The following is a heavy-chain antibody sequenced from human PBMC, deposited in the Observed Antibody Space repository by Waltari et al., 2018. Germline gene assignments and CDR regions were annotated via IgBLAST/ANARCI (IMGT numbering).Heavy chain of an antibody. V-gene: IGHV4-38-2*01. Sequence: QVQLQESGPGLVKPSETLSLTCAVSGYSISSGYYWGWIRQPPGKGLEWIGSIYHSGSTYYNPSLKSRVTISVDTSKNQFSLKLSSVTAADTAVYYCARHIAAAGIDYWGQGTLVTVSS. CDR3: ARHIAAAGIDY. CDR2: IYHSGST. D-gene: IGHD6-13*01. J-gene: IGHJ4*02. CDR1: GYSISSGYY.